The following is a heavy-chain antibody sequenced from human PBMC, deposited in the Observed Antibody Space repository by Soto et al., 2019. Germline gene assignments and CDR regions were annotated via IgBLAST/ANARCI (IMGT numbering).Heavy chain of an antibody. CDR3: VFWFSGDSWNINVAFDF. CDR1: GGTFRSYG. CDR2: INPVFGTA. D-gene: IGHD2-15*01. Sequence: SVKVSCKASGGTFRSYGISWGRQAPGQGLEWMGGINPVFGTANYAEKFQGRVTIIADESTSTAYMELSTLRSEDTAVYYCVFWFSGDSWNINVAFDFWGQGTMVTVSS. J-gene: IGHJ3*01. V-gene: IGHV1-69*13.